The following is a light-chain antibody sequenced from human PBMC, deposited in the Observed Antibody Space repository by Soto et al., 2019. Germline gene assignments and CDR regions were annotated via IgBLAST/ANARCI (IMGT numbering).Light chain of an antibody. V-gene: IGKV4-1*01. Sequence: DIVMTQSPDSLAVSLGERVTINCKSSQSILYSSNNRNQLAWYQQKPGQPPKLLFYWASTRESGVPDRFSGSESGTDFTLTISSLQAEDVAVYYCQQYNSPPYTFGQGTKLEI. CDR2: WAS. CDR1: QSILYSSNNRNQ. J-gene: IGKJ2*01. CDR3: QQYNSPPYT.